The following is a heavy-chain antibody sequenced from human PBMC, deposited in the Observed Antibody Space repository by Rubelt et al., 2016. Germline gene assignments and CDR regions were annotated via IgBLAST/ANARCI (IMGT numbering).Heavy chain of an antibody. D-gene: IGHD2-2*01. CDR3: ATPAGY. J-gene: IGHJ4*02. CDR1: GFTFSRYA. Sequence: LVESGGGVVQPGRSLRLSCAASGFTFSRYAMHWVRQASGKGLEWVGRIGRRANSYATGSAASVKGRFTISRDDSRDTADLQMNSLRTEDTAVYYCATPAGYWGQGTVVTVSP. CDR2: IGRRANSYAT. V-gene: IGHV3-73*01.